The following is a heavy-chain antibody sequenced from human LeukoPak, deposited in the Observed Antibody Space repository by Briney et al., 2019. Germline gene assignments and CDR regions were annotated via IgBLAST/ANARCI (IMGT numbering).Heavy chain of an antibody. CDR1: GFTFSSYS. V-gene: IGHV3-21*01. Sequence: KPGGSLRLSCAASGFTFSSYSMNWVRQAPGKGLEWVSSISSSSSYIYYADSVKGRFTISRDNAKSSLYLQMNSLRAEDTAVYYCARSAGSGWYRAPYYYYGMDVWGQGTTVTVSS. J-gene: IGHJ6*02. CDR2: ISSSSSYI. D-gene: IGHD6-19*01. CDR3: ARSAGSGWYRAPYYYYGMDV.